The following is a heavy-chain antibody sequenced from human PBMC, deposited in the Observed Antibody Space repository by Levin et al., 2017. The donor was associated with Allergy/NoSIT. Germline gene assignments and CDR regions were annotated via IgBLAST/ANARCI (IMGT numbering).Heavy chain of an antibody. CDR2: IIPMIGTP. Sequence: ASVKVSCKASGGSFSTYPIAWVRLAPGQGLEWLGGIIPMIGTPTYAENFQGRLTISADKSTSTAYMELRSLRSEDTATYFCARGIRQQLATSWYFVLWGRGTLVTVSS. CDR3: ARGIRQQLATSWYFVL. CDR1: GGSFSTYP. V-gene: IGHV1-69*06. J-gene: IGHJ2*01. D-gene: IGHD6-13*01.